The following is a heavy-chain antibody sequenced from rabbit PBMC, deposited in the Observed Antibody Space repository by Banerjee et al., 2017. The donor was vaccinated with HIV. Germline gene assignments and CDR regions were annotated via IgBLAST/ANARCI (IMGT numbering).Heavy chain of an antibody. D-gene: IGHD4-1*01. V-gene: IGHV1S45*01. CDR1: GFSFSNSYW. J-gene: IGHJ4*01. CDR2: INTISGDT. Sequence: QEQLEESGGDLVKPEGSLTLTCTASGFSFSNSYWMSWVRQAPGKGLEWIGCINTISGDTVYATWAKGRFTISKTSSTTVTLQMTSLTAADTATYFCARNDFSSAWGADLWGPGTLVTVS. CDR3: ARNDFSSAWGADL.